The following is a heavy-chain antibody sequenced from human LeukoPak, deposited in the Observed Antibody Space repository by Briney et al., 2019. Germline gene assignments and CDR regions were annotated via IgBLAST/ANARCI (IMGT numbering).Heavy chain of an antibody. D-gene: IGHD3-9*01. Sequence: GGSLRLSCAASGFTVSSNYMSWVRQAPGTGLEWVSVIYDDGDTYYADSVKGRFTISRDNSKNTVYLQMNSLRAEDTAVYHCASAAKVLHYFDWRKEGSLFEHWGQGTLVTVSS. J-gene: IGHJ4*02. CDR1: GFTVSSNY. CDR2: IYDDGDT. CDR3: ASAAKVLHYFDWRKEGSLFEH. V-gene: IGHV3-53*01.